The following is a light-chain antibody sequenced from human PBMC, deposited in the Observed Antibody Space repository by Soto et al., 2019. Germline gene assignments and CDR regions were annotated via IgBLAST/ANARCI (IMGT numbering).Light chain of an antibody. CDR3: QQYGSSPAVT. Sequence: EIVLTQSPGTLSLSPGERATLSCRASQSVSSSYLAWYQQKPGQAPRLLIYGASSRATGIPDRFGGSGSGTDFTLTISRLEPEDFAVYYCQQYGSSPAVTFGGGTKVEIK. J-gene: IGKJ4*01. CDR1: QSVSSSY. V-gene: IGKV3-20*01. CDR2: GAS.